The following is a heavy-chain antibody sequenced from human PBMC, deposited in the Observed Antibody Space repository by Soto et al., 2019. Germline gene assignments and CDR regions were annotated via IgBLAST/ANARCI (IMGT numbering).Heavy chain of an antibody. CDR1: GGSINYFC. J-gene: IGHJ6*02. D-gene: IGHD4-17*01. CDR3: ARVNYGDYYYGMDV. Sequence: SETLSLTCTVSGGSINYFCLTWVRQPPGKGLEWIGYISYTGSANYNASLKSRLTISVDTSKNQFSLKLSSVTAADTALYYCARVNYGDYYYGMDVWGQGTTVTVSS. V-gene: IGHV4-59*01. CDR2: ISYTGSA.